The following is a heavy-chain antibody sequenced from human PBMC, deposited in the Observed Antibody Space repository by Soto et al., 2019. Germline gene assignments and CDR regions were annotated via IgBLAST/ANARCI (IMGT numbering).Heavy chain of an antibody. J-gene: IGHJ6*02. CDR2: ISWDVVST. Sequence: GGSLRLSCTASGFTFDDYTMHWVRQAPGKGLGWVSLISWDVVSTYDADSVKGRFTISRDNSKISLYLQMNSLRTEDPALSYCAKAGTTYYRSGCSCYERYGMDVWGQGTTVTVSS. CDR1: GFTFDDYT. CDR3: AKAGTTYYRSGCSCYERYGMDV. V-gene: IGHV3-43*01. D-gene: IGHD2-15*01.